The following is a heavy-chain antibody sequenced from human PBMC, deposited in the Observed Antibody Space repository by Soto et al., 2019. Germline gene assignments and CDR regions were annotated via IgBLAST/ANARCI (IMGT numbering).Heavy chain of an antibody. V-gene: IGHV3-15*07. Sequence: EVQLVESGGGVVKPGGSLRLSCAASGFTFSNAWMNWVRQAPGKGLEWVGRIKSKTDGGTTDYAALVKGRFTISRDDSKNTRYLQMNSLKTEDTAVYYCTTRKRVGATTSDYWGQGTLVTVSS. J-gene: IGHJ4*02. CDR3: TTRKRVGATTSDY. CDR1: GFTFSNAW. CDR2: IKSKTDGGTT. D-gene: IGHD1-26*01.